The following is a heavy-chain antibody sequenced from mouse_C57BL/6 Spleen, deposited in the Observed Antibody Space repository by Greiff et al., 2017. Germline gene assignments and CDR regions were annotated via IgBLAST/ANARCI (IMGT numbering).Heavy chain of an antibody. CDR2: IYPGNSDT. CDR1: GYTFTSYW. V-gene: IGHV1-5*01. J-gene: IGHJ3*01. CDR3: GPMVTEGPGFAY. Sequence: EVQLQQSGTVLARPGASVKMSCKTSGYTFTSYWMHWVKQRPGQGLEWIGAIYPGNSDTSYTQKFKGKAKLTAVTSARTAYMELSSLTNEDPAVYDCGPMVTEGPGFAYWGQGTLVTVSA. D-gene: IGHD2-2*01.